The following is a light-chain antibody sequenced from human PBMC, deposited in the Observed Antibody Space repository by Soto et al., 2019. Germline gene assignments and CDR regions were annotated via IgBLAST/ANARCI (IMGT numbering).Light chain of an antibody. CDR1: QTISSW. V-gene: IGKV1-5*03. CDR2: KAS. CDR3: QHYNSYSEA. Sequence: DNQIAQSPSTLSGSVGDRVTIPFRASQTISSWLAWYQQKPGKAPKLLIYKASTLKSGVPSRFSGSGSGTEFTLTISSLQPDDFATYYCQHYNSYSEAFGQGTKVDIK. J-gene: IGKJ1*01.